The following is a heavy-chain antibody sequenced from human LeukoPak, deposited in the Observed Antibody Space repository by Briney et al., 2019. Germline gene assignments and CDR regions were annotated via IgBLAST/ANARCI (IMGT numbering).Heavy chain of an antibody. D-gene: IGHD6-6*01. J-gene: IGHJ6*02. CDR1: GFTFSSYG. CDR3: ARDGIEARLCGVYYYYYGMDV. V-gene: IGHV3-30*03. CDR2: ISYDGSNK. Sequence: GGSLRLSCAASGFTFSSYGMPWVRQAPGKGLEWVAVISYDGSNKYYADSVKGRFTISRDNSKNMLYLQMNSLRAEDTAVYYCARDGIEARLCGVYYYYYGMDVWGQGTTVTVSS.